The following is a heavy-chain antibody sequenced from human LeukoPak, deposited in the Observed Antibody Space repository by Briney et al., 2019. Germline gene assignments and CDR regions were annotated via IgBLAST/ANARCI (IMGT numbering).Heavy chain of an antibody. D-gene: IGHD5-24*01. V-gene: IGHV3-48*01. Sequence: GGSLRLSCAASGFTFSACSMNWVRQAPGKGLEWISYIGISSGNTKYADSVKGRFTISGDKAKNSLYLQMNSLRVEDTAVYYCARDYKYAFDNWGQGTQVTVSS. CDR2: IGISSGNT. J-gene: IGHJ4*02. CDR1: GFTFSACS. CDR3: ARDYKYAFDN.